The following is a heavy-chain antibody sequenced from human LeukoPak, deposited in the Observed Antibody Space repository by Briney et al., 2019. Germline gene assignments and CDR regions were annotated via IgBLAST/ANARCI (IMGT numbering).Heavy chain of an antibody. CDR2: INPSGGST. Sequence: ASVNVSCKASGYTFTSYYMHWVRQAPGQGLEWMGIINPSGGSTSYAQKFQGRVTMTRDTSTSTVYMELSSLRSEDTAVYYCAREPTNDFWNGGLDYWGQGTLVTVSS. V-gene: IGHV1-46*01. CDR3: AREPTNDFWNGGLDY. CDR1: GYTFTSYY. J-gene: IGHJ4*02. D-gene: IGHD3-3*01.